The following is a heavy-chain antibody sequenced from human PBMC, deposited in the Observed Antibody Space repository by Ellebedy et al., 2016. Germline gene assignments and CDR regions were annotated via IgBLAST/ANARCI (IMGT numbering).Heavy chain of an antibody. CDR2: IYYSGST. V-gene: IGHV4-59*08. D-gene: IGHD6-19*01. Sequence: SETLSLXXTVSGGSMSSYYWSWIRQPPGKGLEWIGYIYYSGSTNYNPSLKSRVTISVDTSKNQFSLKLSSVTAADTAVYYCARVFAGHSSGWLYYFDYWGQGTLVTVSS. CDR1: GGSMSSYY. CDR3: ARVFAGHSSGWLYYFDY. J-gene: IGHJ4*02.